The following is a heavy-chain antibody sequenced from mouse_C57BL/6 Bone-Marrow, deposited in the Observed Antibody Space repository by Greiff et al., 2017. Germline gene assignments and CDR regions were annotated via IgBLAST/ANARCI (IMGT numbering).Heavy chain of an antibody. J-gene: IGHJ4*01. D-gene: IGHD1-1*01. CDR3: ARPPYGSSYGHYAMDY. CDR1: GYAFSSYW. CDR2: IYPGDGDT. V-gene: IGHV1-80*01. Sequence: QVQLQQSGAELVKPGASVKISCKASGYAFSSYWMNWVKQRPGKGLEWIGQIYPGDGDTNYNGKFKGKATLTADKSSSTAYMQLSSLTSEDSAVYFCARPPYGSSYGHYAMDYWGQGTSVTVSS.